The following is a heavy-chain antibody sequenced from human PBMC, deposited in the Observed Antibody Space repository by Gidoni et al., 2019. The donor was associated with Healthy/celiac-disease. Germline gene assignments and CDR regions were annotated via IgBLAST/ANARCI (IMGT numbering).Heavy chain of an antibody. CDR1: GYTFTGYH. V-gene: IGHV1-2*04. CDR2: INPNSGGT. CDR3: ASDTAIVRGGVGYYYYYYDMDV. D-gene: IGHD3-10*01. Sequence: QVQLVQSGAEVKKPGASVKVPCKASGYTFTGYHIHCVRQAPGQGLEWMGWINPNSGGTNYAQKLQGWVTMTRDTSISTAYMELSRLRSDDTAVYYYASDTAIVRGGVGYYYYYYDMDVWGQGTTVTVSS. J-gene: IGHJ6*02.